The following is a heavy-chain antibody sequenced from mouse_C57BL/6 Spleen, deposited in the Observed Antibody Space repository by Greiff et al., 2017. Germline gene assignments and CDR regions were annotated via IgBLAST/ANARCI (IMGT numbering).Heavy chain of an antibody. CDR3: ASGVNWDGGFDY. J-gene: IGHJ2*01. CDR2: ISYDGSN. CDR1: GYSITSGYY. Sequence: VQLQQSGPGLVKPSQSLSLTCSVTGYSITSGYYWNWIRQFPGNKLEWMGYISYDGSNNYNPSLKNRISITRDTSKNQFFLKLNSVTTEDTATYYCASGVNWDGGFDYWGQGTTLTVSS. D-gene: IGHD4-1*01. V-gene: IGHV3-6*01.